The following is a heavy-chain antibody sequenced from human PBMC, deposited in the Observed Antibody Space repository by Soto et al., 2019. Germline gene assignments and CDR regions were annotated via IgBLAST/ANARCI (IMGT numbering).Heavy chain of an antibody. CDR1: DEYFSGYY. Sequence: PATLSHTCAVDDEYFSGYYWSWISQPPGKGLEWIGEINHSGSTNYNPSLKSRVTISVDTSKNQFSLKLSSVTAADTAVYYCATLRRFPGYSYGVDYWGQGTLVPVSS. CDR3: ATLRRFPGYSYGVDY. J-gene: IGHJ4*02. CDR2: INHSGST. D-gene: IGHD5-18*01. V-gene: IGHV4-34*01.